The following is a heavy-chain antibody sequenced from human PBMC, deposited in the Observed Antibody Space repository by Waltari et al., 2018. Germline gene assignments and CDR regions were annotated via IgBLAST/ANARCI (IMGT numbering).Heavy chain of an antibody. CDR1: GFTFSSYG. J-gene: IGHJ5*02. CDR2: ISGSGTTI. V-gene: IGHV3-48*03. CDR3: ARRFDP. Sequence: EVQLVESGGGLVQPGGSLRLSCAASGFTFSSYGMNWVRQAPGKGLEWISYISGSGTTIYYADSVKGRFTISRDDAENSLYLQMNSLRAEDTALYYCARRFDPWGQGTRVTVSS.